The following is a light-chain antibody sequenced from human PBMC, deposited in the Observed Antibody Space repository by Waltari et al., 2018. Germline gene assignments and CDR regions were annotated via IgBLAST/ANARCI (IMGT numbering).Light chain of an antibody. CDR2: GAT. Sequence: EILLTQSPGTLSVSPGERATLSCWASQSVSSNLAWYQQTPGQAPRLLIYGATIRATGIPARFSGSGSGTEFTLTISSLQSEDFATYYCQQYDNWPPLTFGGGTKVEIK. J-gene: IGKJ4*01. CDR1: QSVSSN. V-gene: IGKV3-15*01. CDR3: QQYDNWPPLT.